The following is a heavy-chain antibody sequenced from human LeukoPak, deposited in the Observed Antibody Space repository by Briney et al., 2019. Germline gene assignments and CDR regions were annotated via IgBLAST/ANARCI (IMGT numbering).Heavy chain of an antibody. Sequence: SETPSLTCAVSGDSIIGSYWSWIRQAPGKGLEWIGYIYYSVDTDYNPSLKSRVTISVDMSKKQISLRLTSVTAADTAVYYCARRRYYDSSGYNPTYYFDYWGQGILVTVSS. CDR2: IYYSVDT. CDR1: GDSIIGSY. CDR3: ARRRYYDSSGYNPTYYFDY. V-gene: IGHV4-59*01. J-gene: IGHJ4*02. D-gene: IGHD3-22*01.